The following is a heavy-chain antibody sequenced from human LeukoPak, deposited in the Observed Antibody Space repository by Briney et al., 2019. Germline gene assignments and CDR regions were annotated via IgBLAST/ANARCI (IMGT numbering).Heavy chain of an antibody. Sequence: NASETLSLTCTVSGGSISGNHWSWVRRPPGKGLEWIGYIYYSGSTNYNPSLKSRVTISVDTSKNQFSLKLSSVTAADTAVYYCARETSYSSNMFDPWGQGTLVTVSS. CDR3: ARETSYSSNMFDP. D-gene: IGHD6-13*01. CDR1: GGSISGNH. J-gene: IGHJ5*02. CDR2: IYYSGST. V-gene: IGHV4-59*01.